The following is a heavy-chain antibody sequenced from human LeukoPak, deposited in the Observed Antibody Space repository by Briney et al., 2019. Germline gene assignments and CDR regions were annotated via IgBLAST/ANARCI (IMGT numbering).Heavy chain of an antibody. J-gene: IGHJ4*02. CDR1: GGPFSGYY. D-gene: IGHD1-26*01. CDR2: INHSGST. Sequence: SETLSLTCAVYGGPFSGYYWSWIRQSPGKGLEWIGEINHSGSTNYNPSLKSRVIISVDTSKNQFSLKLGSVTAADTAVYYCTYSGSNYPDYWGQGTLVTVSS. V-gene: IGHV4-34*01. CDR3: TYSGSNYPDY.